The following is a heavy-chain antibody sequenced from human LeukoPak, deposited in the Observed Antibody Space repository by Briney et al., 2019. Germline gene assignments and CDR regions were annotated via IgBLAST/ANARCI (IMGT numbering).Heavy chain of an antibody. CDR3: AKLVSDYYGSGDAYFDY. CDR2: IKEDGTET. J-gene: IGHJ4*02. CDR1: EFSFSSHW. D-gene: IGHD3-10*01. Sequence: GGSLRLSCAGSEFSFSSHWMSWVRQAPGKGLEWVANIKEDGTETFYVDSVKGRFTVSRDNAKSLLYLQLSSLRAEDTAVYYCAKLVSDYYGSGDAYFDYWGQGTLVTVSS. V-gene: IGHV3-7*01.